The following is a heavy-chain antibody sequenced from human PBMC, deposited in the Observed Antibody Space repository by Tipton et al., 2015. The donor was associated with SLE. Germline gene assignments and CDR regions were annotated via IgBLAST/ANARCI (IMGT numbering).Heavy chain of an antibody. CDR2: IYPADSDT. CDR3: ARGPFGGSWGGFDI. D-gene: IGHD1-26*01. J-gene: IGHJ3*02. CDR1: GYSFSTYW. V-gene: IGHV5-51*03. Sequence: QLVQSGAEVKKPGESLKISCQGFGYSFSTYWIGWVRQMPGKGLEWMGIIYPADSDTRYSPSLQGQVTISADKSINTASLQWSSLKASDTAMYYCARGPFGGSWGGFDIWGQGTMVTVSS.